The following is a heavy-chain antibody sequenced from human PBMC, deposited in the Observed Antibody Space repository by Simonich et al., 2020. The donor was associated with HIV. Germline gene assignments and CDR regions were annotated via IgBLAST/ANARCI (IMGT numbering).Heavy chain of an antibody. D-gene: IGHD3-10*01. Sequence: EVQLVESGGGLVQPGRSLRLSCAASGFTFDDYALHWVRQAPGKVLKWVSGISWNSGSIGYADSVKGRFTISRDNAKNSLYLQMNSLRAEDTALYYCAKDKGAYYGSGSPVYWGQGTLVTVSS. CDR1: GFTFDDYA. J-gene: IGHJ4*02. CDR2: ISWNSGSI. V-gene: IGHV3-9*01. CDR3: AKDKGAYYGSGSPVY.